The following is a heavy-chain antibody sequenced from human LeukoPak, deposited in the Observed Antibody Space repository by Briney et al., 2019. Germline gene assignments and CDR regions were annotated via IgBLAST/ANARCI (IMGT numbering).Heavy chain of an antibody. CDR2: INPNSGGT. Sequence: ASVKVSCKASGYTFTSYGISWVRQAPGQGLEWMGWINPNSGGTNYAQKFQGRVTMTRDTSISTAYMELSRLRSDDTAVYYCAIRIASSLVDYWGQGTLVTVSS. CDR3: AIRIASSLVDY. V-gene: IGHV1-2*02. CDR1: GYTFTSYG. J-gene: IGHJ4*02. D-gene: IGHD6-13*01.